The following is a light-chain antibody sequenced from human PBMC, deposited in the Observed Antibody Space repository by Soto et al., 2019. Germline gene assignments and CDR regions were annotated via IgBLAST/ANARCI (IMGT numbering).Light chain of an antibody. Sequence: DVQMTQSPSALCACVGDKGTITCGASQSISSWLAWYQQKPGKAPKLLIYDASSLESGVPSRFSGSGSGTEFTLTISSLQPDDLATYYCQQYNSYSEAFGQGTKVDIK. V-gene: IGKV1-5*01. CDR3: QQYNSYSEA. CDR1: QSISSW. J-gene: IGKJ1*01. CDR2: DAS.